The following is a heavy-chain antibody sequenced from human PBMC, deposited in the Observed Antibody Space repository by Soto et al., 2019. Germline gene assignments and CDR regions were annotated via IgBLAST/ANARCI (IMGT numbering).Heavy chain of an antibody. CDR2: IYSGGST. CDR1: GFTVSSNY. J-gene: IGHJ4*02. CDR3: ARVIVVVPAAISGYFDY. D-gene: IGHD2-2*01. V-gene: IGHV3-53*01. Sequence: GGSLRLSCAASGFTVSSNYMSWVRQAPGKGLEWVSVIYSGGSTYYADSVKGRFTISRDNSKNTLYLQMNSLRAEATAVYYCARVIVVVPAAISGYFDYWGQGTLVTVSS.